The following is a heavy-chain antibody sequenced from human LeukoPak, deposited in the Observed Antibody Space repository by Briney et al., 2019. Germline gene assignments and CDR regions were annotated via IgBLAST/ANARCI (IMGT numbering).Heavy chain of an antibody. CDR2: MYGDGIGT. CDR3: ARDVSGWYKGWFDS. V-gene: IGHV3-43*02. D-gene: IGHD6-19*01. CDR1: GFSFDDYA. J-gene: IGHJ5*01. Sequence: VGSLRLSCAASGFSFDDYAIHWVRQAPGKGLEWVSLMYGDGIGTFYADSVKGRFTISRDNRKNSLYLQMKRLTTEDTAQYFCARDVSGWYKGWFDSWGQGTLVTVSS.